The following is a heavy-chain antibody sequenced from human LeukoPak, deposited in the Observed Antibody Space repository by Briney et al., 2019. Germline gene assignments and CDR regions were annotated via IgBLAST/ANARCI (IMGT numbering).Heavy chain of an antibody. CDR2: IYYSGST. CDR1: GGSISSSSYY. CDR3: ARRIFGWSFDI. Sequence: SETLSLTCTVSGGSISSSSYYWGWIRQPPGKGLEWIGSIYYSGSTYYNPSLKSRVTISVDTSKNQFSLKLSSVTAADTAVYYCARRIFGWSFDIWGQGTMVTVSS. V-gene: IGHV4-39*01. J-gene: IGHJ3*02. D-gene: IGHD2-15*01.